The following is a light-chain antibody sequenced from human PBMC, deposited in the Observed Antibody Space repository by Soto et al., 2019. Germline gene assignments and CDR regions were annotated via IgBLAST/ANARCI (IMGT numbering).Light chain of an antibody. CDR2: GAS. J-gene: IGKJ1*01. Sequence: EILMTQSPATVSVSAGERATLSCRASQSVSSDLAWYQHRPGQAPRLLIYGASTRATGIPDRFSGSGSGTEFTLTISSLQSEDFAVYYCHQYNFWPTFGQGTKVDIK. V-gene: IGKV3-15*01. CDR1: QSVSSD. CDR3: HQYNFWPT.